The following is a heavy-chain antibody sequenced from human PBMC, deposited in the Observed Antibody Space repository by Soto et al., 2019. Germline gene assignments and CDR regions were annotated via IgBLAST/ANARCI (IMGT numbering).Heavy chain of an antibody. D-gene: IGHD6-13*01. CDR1: GFTFSSYD. CDR3: ARVLDIAAAGGAKDYYGMDV. CDR2: IGTAGDT. J-gene: IGHJ6*02. Sequence: GGSLRLSCAASGFTFSSYDMHWVRQATGKGLEWVSAIGTAGDTYYPGSVKGRFTISRENAKNSLYLQMNSLRAGDTAVYYCARVLDIAAAGGAKDYYGMDVWGQGTTVTVSS. V-gene: IGHV3-13*01.